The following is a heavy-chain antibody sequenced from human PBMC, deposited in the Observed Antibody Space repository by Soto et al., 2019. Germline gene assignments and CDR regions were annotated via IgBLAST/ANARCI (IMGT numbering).Heavy chain of an antibody. J-gene: IGHJ5*01. CDR2: TIPIFETP. CDR3: ARGEGVVSTIRAPLDS. Sequence: QMQLVQSGAEVKEPGSSVKVSCKTSGGTFSNYAITWVRQAPGQGLEWMGGTIPIFETPIYAQKFRGRLTITADESTTTAHMELSSLRPEDTAVFYCARGEGVVSTIRAPLDSWGQGTLVTVSS. D-gene: IGHD5-12*01. CDR1: GGTFSNYA. V-gene: IGHV1-69*01.